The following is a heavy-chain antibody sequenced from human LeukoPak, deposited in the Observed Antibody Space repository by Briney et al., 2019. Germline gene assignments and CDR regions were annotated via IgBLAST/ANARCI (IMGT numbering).Heavy chain of an antibody. CDR1: GGSISSHY. CDR3: ARDRGRYYDSRGFYWGYYFGS. D-gene: IGHD3-22*01. J-gene: IGHJ4*02. CDR2: IYYSGST. Sequence: SETLSLTCTVSGGSISSHYWSWIRQPPGKGLEWIGYIYYSGSTNYNPSLKSRVTISVDTSRTQFSLKLSSVTAADTAVYYCARDRGRYYDSRGFYWGYYFGSWGQGILVTVST. V-gene: IGHV4-59*11.